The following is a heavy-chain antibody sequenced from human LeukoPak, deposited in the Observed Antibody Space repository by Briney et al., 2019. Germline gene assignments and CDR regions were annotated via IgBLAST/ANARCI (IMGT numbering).Heavy chain of an antibody. Sequence: PGGSLRLSCAASGFTFSSYAMSWVRQAPGKGLEWVSAISGSGGSTYYADSVKGRFTISRDNSKNTLYLQMNSLRAEDTAVYYCAKGKRITFGGVIVPYYYFDYWGQGTLVTVSS. CDR2: ISGSGGST. CDR3: AKGKRITFGGVIVPYYYFDY. J-gene: IGHJ4*02. V-gene: IGHV3-23*01. CDR1: GFTFSSYA. D-gene: IGHD3-16*02.